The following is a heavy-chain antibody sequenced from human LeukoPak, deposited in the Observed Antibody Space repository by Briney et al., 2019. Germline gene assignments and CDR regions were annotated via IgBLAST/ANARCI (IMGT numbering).Heavy chain of an antibody. Sequence: GGSLRLSCAASGFTFSNYGMHWVRQAPGKGLEWVAVISYDGSNKYYADSVKGRFTISRDNSKNTLYLQMNSLRAEDTAVYYCAKGRGYSYGQFDYWGQGTLVTVSS. CDR2: ISYDGSNK. CDR3: AKGRGYSYGQFDY. V-gene: IGHV3-33*05. CDR1: GFTFSNYG. D-gene: IGHD5-18*01. J-gene: IGHJ4*02.